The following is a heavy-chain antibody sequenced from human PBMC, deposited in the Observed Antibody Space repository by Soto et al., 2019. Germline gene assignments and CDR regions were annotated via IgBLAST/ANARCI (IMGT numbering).Heavy chain of an antibody. V-gene: IGHV5-51*01. J-gene: IGHJ6*02. CDR2: IYTGASDT. Sequence: GESLKISCKGSGYSFTSYCISCLRQMPGKGLEGMGIIYTGASDTRYSPSFQGQVTISADKSISTSYLQWSSLKASDTAMYYCARQNAARENYYYGMEIWAQGTTLTVSS. D-gene: IGHD6-6*01. CDR1: GYSFTSYC. CDR3: ARQNAARENYYYGMEI.